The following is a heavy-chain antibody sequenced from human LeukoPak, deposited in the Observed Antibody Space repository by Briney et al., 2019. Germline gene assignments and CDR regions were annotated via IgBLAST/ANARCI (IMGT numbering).Heavy chain of an antibody. V-gene: IGHV3-53*01. CDR2: IYSDGRT. Sequence: GGSLRLSCAASGFTVSSNYMSWVRQAAGKGLEWVSEIYSDGRTYYAACVKGRFSISRDNSKNTVYLQMNSLRAEDTAVYYCARDLREHGIFDIWGQGTMVTVSS. CDR1: GFTVSSNY. CDR3: ARDLREHGIFDI. J-gene: IGHJ3*02. D-gene: IGHD1-26*01.